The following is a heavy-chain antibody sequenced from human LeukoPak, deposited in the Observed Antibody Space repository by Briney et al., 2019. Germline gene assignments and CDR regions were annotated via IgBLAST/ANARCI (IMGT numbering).Heavy chain of an antibody. Sequence: SETLSLTCTVSGGSMTHYFWNWIRQAPGKGLEWIGYAHTSGSPDYSRSLKSRVTISLDTSKNHSSLMLSSVTAADTAVYFCARATQRYCSGTTCFPYWFDTWGQGTLATVSS. D-gene: IGHD2-2*01. J-gene: IGHJ5*02. CDR3: ARATQRYCSGTTCFPYWFDT. CDR1: GGSMTHYF. CDR2: AHTSGSP. V-gene: IGHV4-4*09.